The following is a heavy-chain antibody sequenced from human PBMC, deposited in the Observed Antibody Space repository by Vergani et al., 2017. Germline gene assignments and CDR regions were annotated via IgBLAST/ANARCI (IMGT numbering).Heavy chain of an antibody. Sequence: VELLESGGGLAQPGGSLRVSCSASGFRVTTYYMNWVRQAPGKGLEWVSGISASGHDTDYADSVKGRFTISRDSFKNTVYLQMNSLRAEDTAIYYCARDQRDSTIFGAHRYAYWGQGTRVTVSS. V-gene: IGHV3-23*01. CDR2: ISASGHDT. CDR1: GFRVTTYY. CDR3: ARDQRDSTIFGAHRYAY. D-gene: IGHD3-3*01. J-gene: IGHJ4*02.